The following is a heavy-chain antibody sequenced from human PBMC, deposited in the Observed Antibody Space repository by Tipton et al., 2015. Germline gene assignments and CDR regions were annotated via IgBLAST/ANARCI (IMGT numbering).Heavy chain of an antibody. Sequence: LRLSCTVSGGSISGTSYYWGWIRQPPGKGLEWIGSIYESGSTYYNPSLKSRITISVDTPKNQFSLRLASVTASDTAVYYCATLYVDYDYWGQGILVTVSS. V-gene: IGHV4-39*01. D-gene: IGHD3-9*01. J-gene: IGHJ4*02. CDR3: ATLYVDYDY. CDR2: IYESGST. CDR1: GGSISGTSYY.